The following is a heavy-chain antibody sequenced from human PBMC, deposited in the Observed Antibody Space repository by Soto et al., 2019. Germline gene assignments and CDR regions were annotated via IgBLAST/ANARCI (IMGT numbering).Heavy chain of an antibody. CDR3: ARDLPHSGYDFGRAFDI. D-gene: IGHD5-12*01. CDR1: GFTFSSYG. Sequence: QVQLVESGGGVVQPGRSLRLSCAASGFTFSSYGMHWVRQAPGKGLEWVAVIWYDGSNKYYADSVKGRFTISRDNSKNTLYLQMTSLRAEDTAVYYCARDLPHSGYDFGRAFDIWGQGTMVTVSS. CDR2: IWYDGSNK. V-gene: IGHV3-33*01. J-gene: IGHJ3*02.